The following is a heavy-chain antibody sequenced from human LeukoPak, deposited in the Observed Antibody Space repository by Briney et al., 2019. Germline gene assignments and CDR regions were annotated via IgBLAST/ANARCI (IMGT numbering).Heavy chain of an antibody. J-gene: IGHJ4*02. D-gene: IGHD2-15*01. CDR2: ISYDGSNK. Sequence: GSLRLSCAASGFTFSSYGVHWVRQAPGKGLEWVAVISYDGSNKYYADSVKGRFTISRDNSKNTLYLQMNSLRAEDTAVYYCAKAGASGGSCLDYWGQGTLVTVSS. V-gene: IGHV3-30*18. CDR3: AKAGASGGSCLDY. CDR1: GFTFSSYG.